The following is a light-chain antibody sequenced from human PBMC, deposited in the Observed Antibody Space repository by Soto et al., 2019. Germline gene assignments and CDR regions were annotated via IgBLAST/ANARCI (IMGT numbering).Light chain of an antibody. V-gene: IGKV3D-20*02. CDR1: QSVSRNY. J-gene: IGKJ1*01. CDR2: TAS. CDR3: QQRSNWPPT. Sequence: PGEGATLSCRASQSVSRNYLAWYQQKPGQAPRLLIYTASTRATGIPARFSGSGSGTDFTLTITSLEPEDFAVYYCQQRSNWPPTFGQGTKVDIK.